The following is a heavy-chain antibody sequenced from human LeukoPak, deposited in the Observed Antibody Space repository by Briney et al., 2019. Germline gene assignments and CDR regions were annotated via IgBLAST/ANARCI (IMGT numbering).Heavy chain of an antibody. J-gene: IGHJ6*03. V-gene: IGHV3-20*04. D-gene: IGHD7-27*01. CDR2: INWNGGST. CDR1: GFPFDDYG. CDR3: ARAPGVSYYYYMDV. Sequence: GGSLRLSCAASGFPFDDYGMNWVRQAPGKGLEWVSGINWNGGSTLYADSVKGRFTISRDNAKNSLYLQMNSLRAEDTALYYCARAPGVSYYYYMDVWGKGTTVTVSS.